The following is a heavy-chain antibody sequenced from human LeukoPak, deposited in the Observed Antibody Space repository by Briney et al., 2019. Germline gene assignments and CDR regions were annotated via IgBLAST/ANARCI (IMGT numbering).Heavy chain of an antibody. Sequence: SETLPLTCTVSGGSISSYYWSWIRQPPGKGLEWIGYIYYSGSTNYDPSLKSRVTISVDTSKNQFSLKLSSVTAADTAVYYCARAVYGGNFLGYWGQGTLVTVSS. CDR1: GGSISSYY. J-gene: IGHJ4*02. CDR3: ARAVYGGNFLGY. D-gene: IGHD4-23*01. V-gene: IGHV4-59*01. CDR2: IYYSGST.